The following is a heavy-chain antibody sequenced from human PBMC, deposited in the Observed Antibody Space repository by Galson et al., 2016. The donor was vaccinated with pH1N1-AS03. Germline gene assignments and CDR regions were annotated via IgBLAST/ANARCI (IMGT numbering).Heavy chain of an antibody. V-gene: IGHV3-23*01. J-gene: IGHJ4*02. CDR3: ANRGDTLGFFES. CDR2: ISGLGEST. D-gene: IGHD4-17*01. Sequence: SLRLSCAASGFIFSNYAMTWVRQASGKGLQWVSTISGLGESTKYADSVKGRFTISRDNSKNTVNLHMNSLRVEDTAVYYCANRGDTLGFFESWGQGTLVTVSS. CDR1: GFIFSNYA.